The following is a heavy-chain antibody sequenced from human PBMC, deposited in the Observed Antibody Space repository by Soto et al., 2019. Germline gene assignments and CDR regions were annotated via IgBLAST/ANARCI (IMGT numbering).Heavy chain of an antibody. V-gene: IGHV4-31*03. CDR1: GGSISSGGYY. CDR2: IYVTGAV. CDR3: ARLRIATNNYKWFDP. D-gene: IGHD2-21*01. Sequence: SETLSLTCTFSGGSISSGGYYWIWIRQVPGKGLEWIGHIYVTGAVDYNPSLRDRITISQDTSERQFSLNLRLVTAADTAVHYCARLRIATNNYKWFDPWGQGTLVTVSS. J-gene: IGHJ5*02.